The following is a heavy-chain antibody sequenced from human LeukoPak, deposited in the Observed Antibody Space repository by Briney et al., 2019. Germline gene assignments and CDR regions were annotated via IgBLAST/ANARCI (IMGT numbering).Heavy chain of an antibody. CDR2: IKQDGSEK. CDR1: GFTFSSYE. V-gene: IGHV3-7*01. J-gene: IGHJ4*02. D-gene: IGHD2-2*01. CDR3: AGYCSSTSCLDEGY. Sequence: GGSLRLSCAASGFTFSSYEMHWVRHAPGKGLEWVANIKQDGSEKYYVDSVKGRFTISRDNAKNSLYLQMNSLRAEDTAVYYCAGYCSSTSCLDEGYWGQGTLVTVSS.